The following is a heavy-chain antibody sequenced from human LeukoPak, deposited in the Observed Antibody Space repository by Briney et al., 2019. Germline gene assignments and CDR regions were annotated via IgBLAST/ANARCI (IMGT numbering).Heavy chain of an antibody. Sequence: KPSETLSLTCTVSGDSISSYFWSWIRQPPGKGLEWIGYFYHSGNTNYNPSLKSRVTISVDTSKNHFSLKLSSVTAADTAVYYCARVGAGTVFDYWGQGTLVTVSS. CDR1: GDSISSYF. CDR3: ARVGAGTVFDY. D-gene: IGHD6-13*01. J-gene: IGHJ4*02. V-gene: IGHV4-59*12. CDR2: FYHSGNT.